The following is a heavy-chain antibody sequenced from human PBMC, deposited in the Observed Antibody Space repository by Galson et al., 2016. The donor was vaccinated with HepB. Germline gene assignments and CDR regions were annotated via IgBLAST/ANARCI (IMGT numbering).Heavy chain of an antibody. D-gene: IGHD1-26*01. J-gene: IGHJ4*02. CDR3: ARDPSGSLDY. CDR1: GFTFSSYS. CDR2: ISSSSDNK. Sequence: SLRLSCAASGFTFSSYSMNWVHQAPGKGLEWVSGISSSSDNKVYAESVKGRFTISRDNAKNSLYLQMNSLRAEDTAVYYCARDPSGSLDYWGQGILVTVSS. V-gene: IGHV3-21*01.